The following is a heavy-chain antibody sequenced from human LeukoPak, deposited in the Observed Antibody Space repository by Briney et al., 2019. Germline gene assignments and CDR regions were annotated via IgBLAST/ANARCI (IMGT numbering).Heavy chain of an antibody. D-gene: IGHD3-10*01. CDR2: INHSGST. CDR1: GGSFSGYY. V-gene: IGHV4-34*01. Sequence: PETLSLTCAVYGGSFSGYYWSWIRQPPGKGLEWIGEINHSGSTNYNPSLKSRVTISVDTSKNQFSLKPSSVTAADTAVYYCARTGPYTMVRGAINWFDPWGQGTLVTVSS. J-gene: IGHJ5*02. CDR3: ARTGPYTMVRGAINWFDP.